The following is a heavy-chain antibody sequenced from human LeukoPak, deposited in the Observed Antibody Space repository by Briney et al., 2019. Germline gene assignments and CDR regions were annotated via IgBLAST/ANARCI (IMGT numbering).Heavy chain of an antibody. CDR3: ARDNGIAVAGPRFDY. J-gene: IGHJ4*02. CDR1: GVSISSYD. V-gene: IGHV4-59*01. Sequence: SETLSLTCTVSGVSISSYDWSWIRQPPGKGLEWIGYIYYSGSTNYNPSLKSRVTISVDTSKNQFSLKLSSVTAADTDVYYCARDNGIAVAGPRFDYWGQGTLVTVSS. CDR2: IYYSGST. D-gene: IGHD6-19*01.